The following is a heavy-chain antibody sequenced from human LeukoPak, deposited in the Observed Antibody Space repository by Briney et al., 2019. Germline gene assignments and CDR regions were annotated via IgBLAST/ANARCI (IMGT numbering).Heavy chain of an antibody. D-gene: IGHD1-26*01. V-gene: IGHV1-18*01. Sequence: ASVKVSCKASGGTFSSYAISWVRQAPGQGLEWMGWISAYNGNTNYAQKLQGRVTMTTDTSTSTAYMELRSLRSDDTAVYYCARTLIVGATTLPYYFDYWGQGTLVTVSS. CDR3: ARTLIVGATTLPYYFDY. CDR2: ISAYNGNT. CDR1: GGTFSSYA. J-gene: IGHJ4*02.